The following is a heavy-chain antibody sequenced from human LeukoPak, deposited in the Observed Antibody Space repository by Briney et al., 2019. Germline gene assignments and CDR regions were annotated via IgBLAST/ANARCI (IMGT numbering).Heavy chain of an antibody. J-gene: IGHJ6*03. CDR2: ISAYNGNT. V-gene: IGHV1-18*01. CDR1: GYTFTSYG. CDR3: ARGLRYCSGGRCYFSPPYYYYMDV. D-gene: IGHD2-15*01. Sequence: GASVKVSCKASGYTFTSYGISWVRQAPGQGLEWMGWISAYNGNTNYAQKLQGRVTMTRNTSISTAYMELSSLRSEDTAVYYCARGLRYCSGGRCYFSPPYYYYMDVWGKGTTVT.